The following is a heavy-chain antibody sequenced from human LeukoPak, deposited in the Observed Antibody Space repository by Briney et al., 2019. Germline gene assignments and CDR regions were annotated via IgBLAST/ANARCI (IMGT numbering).Heavy chain of an antibody. CDR2: INHSGNT. Sequence: SETLSLTCTVSGGSISSYYWSWIRQPPGKGLEWIGEINHSGNTNYNPSLKTRVITSVDTSKNQFSLRLRSVTAADTAMYYCARKGFVRRVDFDYWGQGTLVTVST. J-gene: IGHJ4*02. CDR1: GGSISSYY. D-gene: IGHD3-3*01. V-gene: IGHV4-34*01. CDR3: ARKGFVRRVDFDY.